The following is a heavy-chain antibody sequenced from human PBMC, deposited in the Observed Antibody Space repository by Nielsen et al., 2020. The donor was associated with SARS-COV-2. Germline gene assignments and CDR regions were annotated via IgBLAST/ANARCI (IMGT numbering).Heavy chain of an antibody. Sequence: WVRQAPGQGLEWMGLINTNTGNPTYAQGFTGRFVFSLDTSVSTAYLQISSLKAEDTAVYYCARDRMVRGVIPTYYYYYGMDVWGQGTTVTVSS. CDR3: ARDRMVRGVIPTYYYYYGMDV. D-gene: IGHD3-10*01. J-gene: IGHJ6*02. CDR2: INTNTGNP. V-gene: IGHV7-4-1*02.